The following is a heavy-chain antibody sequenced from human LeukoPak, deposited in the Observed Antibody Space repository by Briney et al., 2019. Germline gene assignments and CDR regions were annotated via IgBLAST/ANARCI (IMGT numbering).Heavy chain of an antibody. V-gene: IGHV3-23*01. CDR3: WKRGGCYYYKNGKDR. J-gene: IGHJ6*02. CDR2: ISGSGDRT. D-gene: IGHD3-22*01. Sequence: PGGSLRLSCAASGFIFSSYAMSWVRQAPGKGLEWVSDISGSGDRTNHADSVKGRFTISRDNSKNTLYLQMNSLRAEDTAVYYWWKRGGCYYYKNGKDRWGQGTTVTGS. CDR1: GFIFSSYA.